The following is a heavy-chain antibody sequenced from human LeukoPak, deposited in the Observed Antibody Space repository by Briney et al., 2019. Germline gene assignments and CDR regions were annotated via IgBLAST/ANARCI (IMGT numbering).Heavy chain of an antibody. CDR2: IGGSNGIT. Sequence: GGSLRLSCAASRFTFNSYAMSWVPQAPGKGLEWVSVIGGSNGITFYVGSVKGRFTISRDNSKDTLYLQMNSLRAEDTAVYYCARNENSGWGYFDYWGQGTLVTVSS. J-gene: IGHJ4*02. CDR1: RFTFNSYA. D-gene: IGHD5-12*01. CDR3: ARNENSGWGYFDY. V-gene: IGHV3-23*01.